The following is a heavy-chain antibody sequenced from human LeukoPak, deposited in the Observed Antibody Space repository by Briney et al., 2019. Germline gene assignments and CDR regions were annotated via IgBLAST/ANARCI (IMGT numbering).Heavy chain of an antibody. V-gene: IGHV5-51*01. CDR1: GYTFTNYW. D-gene: IGHD3-22*01. CDR2: IYPGDSDT. J-gene: IGHJ5*02. Sequence: GESLKISCKGSGYTFTNYWIGWVRQMPGKGLEWMGIIYPGDSDTRYSPSFQGQVTVSADKSISTAYLQWSSLKASDTAMYYCARLRHDSLNNWFDPWGQGTLVTVSS. CDR3: ARLRHDSLNNWFDP.